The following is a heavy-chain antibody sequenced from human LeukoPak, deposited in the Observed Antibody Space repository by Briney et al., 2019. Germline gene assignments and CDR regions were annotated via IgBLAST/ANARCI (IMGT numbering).Heavy chain of an antibody. Sequence: PGGSLRLSCAASGFTFSTNAMHWVRQAPGKGLEWVSVISYDGSIKYYADSVKGRFTISRDNSKNTLYLQMNSLRAEDTAVYYCARAVAGYYYMDVWGKGTTVTVSS. V-gene: IGHV3-30*04. CDR2: ISYDGSIK. CDR1: GFTFSTNA. J-gene: IGHJ6*03. D-gene: IGHD6-19*01. CDR3: ARAVAGYYYMDV.